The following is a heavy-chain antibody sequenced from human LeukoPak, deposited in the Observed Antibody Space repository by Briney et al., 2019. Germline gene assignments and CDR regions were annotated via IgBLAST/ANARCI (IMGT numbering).Heavy chain of an antibody. Sequence: PSETLSLTCTVSGGSISNSNYYWGWIRQPPGKGLEWIGSIYYSGSTYYSPSLKSRVTISVDTSKNQFSLKLNSVTAADTAVYYCARSTHSPVWGSSNWFDPWGQGTLVTVSS. V-gene: IGHV4-39*01. J-gene: IGHJ5*02. CDR2: IYYSGST. D-gene: IGHD3-16*01. CDR1: GGSISNSNYY. CDR3: ARSTHSPVWGSSNWFDP.